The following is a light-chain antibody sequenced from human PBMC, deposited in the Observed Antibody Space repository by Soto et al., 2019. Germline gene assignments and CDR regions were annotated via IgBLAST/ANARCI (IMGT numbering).Light chain of an antibody. CDR2: DVS. J-gene: IGLJ1*01. Sequence: QSALTQPASVSGSPGQSITISCTGTSSDVGGSNYVSWYQQHPGKAPKLMIYDVSNRPSGVSYRFSGSKSGNTASLTISGLQAEDEADYYCSSYTSSSTLYGFGTGTKLTGL. CDR3: SSYTSSSTLYG. CDR1: SSDVGGSNY. V-gene: IGLV2-14*03.